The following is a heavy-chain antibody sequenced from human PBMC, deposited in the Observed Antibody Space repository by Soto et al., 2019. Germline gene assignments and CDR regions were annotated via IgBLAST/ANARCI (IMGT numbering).Heavy chain of an antibody. CDR3: AREDVVVTANYYFDY. CDR1: GFTFSSYA. D-gene: IGHD2-21*02. J-gene: IGHJ4*02. Sequence: QVQLVESGGGVVQPGRSLRLSCAASGFTFSSYAMHWVRQAPGKGLEWVAVISYDGSNKYYADSVKGRFTISRDNSKNTRYLQINSLRAEDTAVYYCAREDVVVTANYYFDYWGQGTLVTVSS. CDR2: ISYDGSNK. V-gene: IGHV3-30-3*01.